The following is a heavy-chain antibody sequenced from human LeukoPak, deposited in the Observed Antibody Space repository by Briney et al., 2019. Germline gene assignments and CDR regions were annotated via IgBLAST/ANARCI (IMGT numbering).Heavy chain of an antibody. D-gene: IGHD6-19*01. CDR3: AKDSSGWISDFDY. V-gene: IGHV3-23*01. CDR2: ISGSGGST. CDR1: GVTFSSCA. Sequence: PGGSLRLSCAASGVTFSSCAMGWVRQAPGKGLEWVSAISGSGGSTYYADSVKGRFTISRDNSKNTLYLQMNSLRAEDTAVYYCAKDSSGWISDFDYWGQGTLVTVSS. J-gene: IGHJ4*02.